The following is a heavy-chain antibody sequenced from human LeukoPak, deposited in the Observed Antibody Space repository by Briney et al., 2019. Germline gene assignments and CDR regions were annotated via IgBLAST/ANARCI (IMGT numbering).Heavy chain of an antibody. CDR2: IKQDGSEK. CDR1: GFTLSYYW. Sequence: GGSLRPSCAATGFTLSYYWMSWVRQAPGKGLEWVANIKQDGSEKYYVDSVKGRFTISRDKAKISLYLQMNSLRAEDTAVYYCAREGRGYKVAKFDYWGQGTLVTVSS. V-gene: IGHV3-7*01. D-gene: IGHD3-22*01. J-gene: IGHJ4*02. CDR3: AREGRGYKVAKFDY.